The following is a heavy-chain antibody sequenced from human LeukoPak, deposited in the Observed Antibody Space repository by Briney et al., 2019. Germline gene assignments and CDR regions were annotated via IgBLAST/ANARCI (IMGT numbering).Heavy chain of an antibody. CDR2: INPNSGGT. D-gene: IGHD6-19*01. J-gene: IGHJ4*02. CDR3: ARGTSGWYGFDY. V-gene: IGHV1-2*06. Sequence: ASVKVSCKASGYTFTGYYTHWVRQAPGQGLEWMGRINPNSGGTNYAQKFQGRVTMTRDTSISTAYMELSRLRSDDTAVYYCARGTSGWYGFDYWGQGTLVTVSS. CDR1: GYTFTGYY.